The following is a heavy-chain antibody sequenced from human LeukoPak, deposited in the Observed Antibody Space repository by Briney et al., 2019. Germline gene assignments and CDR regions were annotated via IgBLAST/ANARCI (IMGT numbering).Heavy chain of an antibody. V-gene: IGHV4-59*08. CDR2: IHYTGST. CDR1: GGSISSHY. CDR3: ARRGDSTTWYATDY. Sequence: SETLSLTCTVSGGSISSHYWSWIRQPPGKGLEWIGFIHYTGSTNYNPSLNSRVTMSADTSKNQFSLKLSSVTAADTAVYYCARRGDSTTWYATDYWGQGTLVTVSS. D-gene: IGHD6-13*01. J-gene: IGHJ4*02.